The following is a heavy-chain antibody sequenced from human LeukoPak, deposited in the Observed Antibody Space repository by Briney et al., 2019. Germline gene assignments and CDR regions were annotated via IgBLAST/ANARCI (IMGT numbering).Heavy chain of an antibody. CDR3: TARTGDYYYYGMDV. Sequence: GRSLRLSCAASGFTFSNAWMSWVRQAPGKGLEWVGRIKSKTDGGTTDYAAPVKGRFTISRDDSTNTLYLQMNSLKTEGTAVYNCTARTGDYYYYGMDVWGQGTTVTVSS. J-gene: IGHJ6*02. D-gene: IGHD7-27*01. V-gene: IGHV3-15*01. CDR1: GFTFSNAW. CDR2: IKSKTDGGTT.